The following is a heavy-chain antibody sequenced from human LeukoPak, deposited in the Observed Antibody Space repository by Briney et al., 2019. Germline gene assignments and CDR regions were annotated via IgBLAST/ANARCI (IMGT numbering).Heavy chain of an antibody. D-gene: IGHD1-26*01. J-gene: IGHJ4*02. V-gene: IGHV1-2*02. Sequence: ASVKVSCKASGYTFTGYYMHWVRQAPGQGLEWMGWINPNSGGTNYARKFQGRVTMTRDTSISTAYMELSRLRSDDTAVYYCAREGHDGSYLLDYWGQGTLVTVSS. CDR1: GYTFTGYY. CDR3: AREGHDGSYLLDY. CDR2: INPNSGGT.